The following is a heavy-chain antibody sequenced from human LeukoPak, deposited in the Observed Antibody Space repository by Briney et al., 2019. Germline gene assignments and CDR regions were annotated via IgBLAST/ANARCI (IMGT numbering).Heavy chain of an antibody. CDR2: IYYSGST. Sequence: SETLSLTCTVSGGSISSSSYYWGWIRQPPGKGLEWIGSIYYSGSTHYNPSLKSRVTISVDTSKNQFSLKLSSVTAADTAVYYCARRPGDFWSGNWFDPWGQGTLVTVSS. CDR3: ARRPGDFWSGNWFDP. CDR1: GGSISSSSYY. J-gene: IGHJ5*02. D-gene: IGHD3-3*01. V-gene: IGHV4-39*01.